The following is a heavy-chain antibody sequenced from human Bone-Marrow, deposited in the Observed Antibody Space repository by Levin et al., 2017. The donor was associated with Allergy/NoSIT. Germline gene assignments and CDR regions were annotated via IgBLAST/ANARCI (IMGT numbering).Heavy chain of an antibody. CDR3: ARHGPLYDILTVSGRKGCGSQYGMDV. Sequence: GESLKISCQASGYNFSTYWIAWVRQMPGKGLEWMGVIYPSDSETRYSPSFQGQVTMSVDKSINTASLQWHSLKASDTALYYCARHGPLYDILTVSGRKGCGSQYGMDVWGRGTAVTVSS. D-gene: IGHD3-9*01. CDR2: IYPSDSET. CDR1: GYNFSTYW. V-gene: IGHV5-51*01. J-gene: IGHJ6*02.